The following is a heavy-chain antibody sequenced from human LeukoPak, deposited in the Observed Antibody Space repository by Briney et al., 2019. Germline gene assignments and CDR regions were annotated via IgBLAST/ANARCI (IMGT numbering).Heavy chain of an antibody. J-gene: IGHJ6*02. CDR3: ARQTVVPSSSGIHYYYYGMDV. CDR2: IYPGDSDT. D-gene: IGHD3-22*01. V-gene: IGHV5-51*01. CDR1: GYSFTSYW. Sequence: GESLKISCKGSGYSFTSYWIGWVRQVPGKGLEWMGIIYPGDSDTRYSPSFQGQVTISADKSISAAYLQWSSLKASDTAMYYCARQTVVPSSSGIHYYYYGMDVWGQGTTVTVSS.